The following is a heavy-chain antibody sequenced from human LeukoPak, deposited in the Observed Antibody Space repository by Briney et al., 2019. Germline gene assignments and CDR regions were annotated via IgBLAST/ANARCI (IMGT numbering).Heavy chain of an antibody. CDR2: IIPLFGTP. D-gene: IGHD3-10*01. CDR1: GGTFSSYT. Sequence: ASVKVSCKASGGTFSSYTISWVRQAPGQGLEWMGGIIPLFGTPDYAQKFQDRLTITADKSTSTAYMELSSLRSEDTAVYYCARVDYGSGSYFDYWGQGTLVIVSS. CDR3: ARVDYGSGSYFDY. V-gene: IGHV1-69*06. J-gene: IGHJ4*02.